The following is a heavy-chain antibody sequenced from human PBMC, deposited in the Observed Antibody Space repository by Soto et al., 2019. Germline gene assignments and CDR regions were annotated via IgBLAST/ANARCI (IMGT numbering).Heavy chain of an antibody. Sequence: SVKGSCKAFGYTFNAFYMHWVRQAPGQGLEWMGVINPSGDGTSYAQKFQGRVTMTRDTSASTVYMELSSLRSEDTAVYYCARVALGYDYADVWGQGTTVTVSS. CDR2: INPSGDGT. CDR1: GYTFNAFY. CDR3: ARVALGYDYADV. J-gene: IGHJ6*02. D-gene: IGHD4-17*01. V-gene: IGHV1-46*02.